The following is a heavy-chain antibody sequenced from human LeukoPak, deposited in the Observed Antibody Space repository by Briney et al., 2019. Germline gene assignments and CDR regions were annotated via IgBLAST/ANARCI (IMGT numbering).Heavy chain of an antibody. D-gene: IGHD6-25*01. Sequence: LGGSLRLSCAAASGFSFSASWMKWVRQAPGKGLEWVASIKEDGSVTRYVDSVEGRFTISRDNAKNPLFLQMNGLRAEDTAVYYCARDSGYGTYDDWGQGTLVTVSS. J-gene: IGHJ4*02. CDR2: IKEDGSVT. CDR3: ARDSGYGTYDD. CDR1: GFSFSASW. V-gene: IGHV3-7*01.